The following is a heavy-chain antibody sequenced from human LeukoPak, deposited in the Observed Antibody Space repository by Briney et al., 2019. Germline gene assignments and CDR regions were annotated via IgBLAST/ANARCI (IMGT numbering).Heavy chain of an antibody. Sequence: TGGSLRLSCAASGFTFSTYAMSWVRQAPGKGLEWVANINEDGSVKYYADSVKGRFTISRDNARNSVFLQMNSLRAEDTAVYHCVRDKVSGPTLLDHWGQGTLVTVSS. D-gene: IGHD5/OR15-5a*01. CDR2: INEDGSVK. CDR1: GFTFSTYA. J-gene: IGHJ4*02. CDR3: VRDKVSGPTLLDH. V-gene: IGHV3-7*01.